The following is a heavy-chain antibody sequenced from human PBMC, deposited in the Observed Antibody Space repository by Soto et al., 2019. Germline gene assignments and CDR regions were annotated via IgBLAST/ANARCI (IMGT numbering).Heavy chain of an antibody. CDR3: AKDKGLYFNCMDV. CDR2: ISWNSGSI. D-gene: IGHD1-20*01. CDR1: GFTFDDYA. Sequence: GGSLRLSCAVSGFTFDDYAMHWVRQVPGKGLEWVSGISWNSGSIGYADSVKGRFTISRDNAKNSLYLQMNSLRADDTALYYCAKDKGLYFNCMDVWGKGTTVTVSS. J-gene: IGHJ6*04. V-gene: IGHV3-9*01.